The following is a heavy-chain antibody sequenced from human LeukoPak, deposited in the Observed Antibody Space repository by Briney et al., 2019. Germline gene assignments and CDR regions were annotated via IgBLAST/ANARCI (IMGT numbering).Heavy chain of an antibody. Sequence: GESLKISWKGSGYSFTSYWIGWGRQMPGEGLGWMGIIYPGDSDTRYSPSFQGQVTISADKSISTAYLQWSSLKASDTAMYYCARIFGEPYYYMDVWGKGTTVTISS. CDR1: GYSFTSYW. D-gene: IGHD3-10*01. V-gene: IGHV5-51*01. J-gene: IGHJ6*03. CDR2: IYPGDSDT. CDR3: ARIFGEPYYYMDV.